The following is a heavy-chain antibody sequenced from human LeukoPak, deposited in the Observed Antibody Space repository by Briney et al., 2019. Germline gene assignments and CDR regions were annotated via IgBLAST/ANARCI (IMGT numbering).Heavy chain of an antibody. D-gene: IGHD2-2*02. CDR2: IYYSGST. CDR1: GGSISSGGYY. CDR3: ARGPSIVVVPAAIRNYGMDV. J-gene: IGHJ6*02. V-gene: IGHV4-31*03. Sequence: PSETLSLTCTVSGGSISSGGYYWSWIRQHPGTGLEWIGYIYYSGSTYYNPSLKSRVTISVDTSKNQFSLKLSSVTAADTAVYCCARGPSIVVVPAAIRNYGMDVWGQGTTVTVSS.